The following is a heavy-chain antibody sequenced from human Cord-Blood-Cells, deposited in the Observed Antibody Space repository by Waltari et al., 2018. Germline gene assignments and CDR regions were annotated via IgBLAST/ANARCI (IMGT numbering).Heavy chain of an antibody. D-gene: IGHD7-27*01. CDR1: GGTFSRYA. CDR3: ARRPTGDDTDY. CDR2: IIPIFGTA. J-gene: IGHJ4*02. V-gene: IGHV1-69*01. Sequence: QVQLVQSGAEVKKPGSSVKVSCKASGGTFSRYAISWVRQAPGQGREWMAGIIPIFGTANYAKKFQGRVTITADESTSTAYMELSSLRSEDTAVYYCARRPTGDDTDYWGQGTLVTVSS.